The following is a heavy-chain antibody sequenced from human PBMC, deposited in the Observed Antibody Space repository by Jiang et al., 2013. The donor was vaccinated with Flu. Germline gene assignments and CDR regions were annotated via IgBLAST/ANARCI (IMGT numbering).Heavy chain of an antibody. CDR2: ISGSGGTS. J-gene: IGHJ5*02. CDR3: AKDFGDTGLVDGNWFDP. V-gene: IGHV3-23*01. Sequence: EVQLLESGGGLVQPGGSLRLSCAASGFTFRKYAMSWVRQAPGKGLEWVSAISGSGGTSYYADSVKGRFTISRDNSKNTLFLQMNSLRAEDTAVYYCAKDFGDTGLVDGNWFDPVGPGNPGHRLL. CDR1: GFTFRKYA. D-gene: IGHD5-18*01.